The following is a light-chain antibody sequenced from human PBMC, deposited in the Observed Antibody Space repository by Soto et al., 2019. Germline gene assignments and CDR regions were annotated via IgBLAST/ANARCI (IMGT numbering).Light chain of an antibody. V-gene: IGKV3-20*01. Sequence: EIVLTQSPGTLSLSPGERATLSCRASQSVSSSYLAWYQQKPGQAPRLLIYGASSRATGIPDRFSGSGSGTDFTLTISSLEPEDSAVYYCHQYDTLYTFGQGTKLEIK. CDR2: GAS. J-gene: IGKJ2*01. CDR3: HQYDTLYT. CDR1: QSVSSSY.